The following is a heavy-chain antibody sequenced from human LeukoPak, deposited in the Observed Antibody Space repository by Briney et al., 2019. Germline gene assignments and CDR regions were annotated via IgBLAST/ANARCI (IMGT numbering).Heavy chain of an antibody. CDR1: GFTFGDYA. V-gene: IGHV3-43*02. CDR3: ARDKTREYSFGIVDY. D-gene: IGHD5-12*01. J-gene: IGHJ4*02. CDR2: ITRDGSRT. Sequence: GGSLRLSCAASGFTFGDYAMHWVRQAPGKGLEWVSLITRDGSRTFYVDSINGRFTISRDNSKDSLYLQMNSLGPEDTAFYFCARDKTREYSFGIVDYWGQGALVTVSS.